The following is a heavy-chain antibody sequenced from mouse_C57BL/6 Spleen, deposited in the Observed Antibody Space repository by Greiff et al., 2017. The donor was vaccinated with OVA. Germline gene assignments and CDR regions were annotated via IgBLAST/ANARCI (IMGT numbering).Heavy chain of an antibody. CDR3: ARCDYYTDYIDY. J-gene: IGHJ2*01. CDR1: GYTFTDYY. D-gene: IGHD1-1*01. V-gene: IGHV1-76*01. CDR2: IYPGSGNT. Sequence: VQGVESGAELVRPGASVKLSCKASGYTFTDYYINWVKQRPGQGLEWIARIYPGSGNTYYNEKFKGKATLTAEQSSSTAYLQLSSLTSEDSGVSVCARCDYYTDYIDYWGQGTTLTVSS.